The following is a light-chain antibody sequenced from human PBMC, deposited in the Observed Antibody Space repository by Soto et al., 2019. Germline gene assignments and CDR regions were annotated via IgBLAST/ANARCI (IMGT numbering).Light chain of an antibody. V-gene: IGKV3-20*01. J-gene: IGKJ5*01. Sequence: EIVLTQSPGTLSLSPGERATLSCRASQSVTGSFLAWYQQKVGQAPRLLLHGASSRATGIPDRFSGSGSGTDFTLTISRLEPEDFGVYYCQQYGSSPITFGQGTRLDIK. CDR3: QQYGSSPIT. CDR1: QSVTGSF. CDR2: GAS.